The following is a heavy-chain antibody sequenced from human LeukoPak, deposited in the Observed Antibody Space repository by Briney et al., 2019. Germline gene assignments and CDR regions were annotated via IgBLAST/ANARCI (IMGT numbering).Heavy chain of an antibody. CDR3: ARLRPLGVVPAGGTAIDY. Sequence: SGTLSLTCAVYGGSFSGYYWSWIRQPPGKGLEWIGEINHSGSTNYNPSLKSRVTISVDTSKNQFSLKLSSVTAADTAVYYCARLRPLGVVPAGGTAIDYWGQGTLVTVSS. CDR2: INHSGST. CDR1: GGSFSGYY. J-gene: IGHJ4*02. V-gene: IGHV4-34*01. D-gene: IGHD2-2*01.